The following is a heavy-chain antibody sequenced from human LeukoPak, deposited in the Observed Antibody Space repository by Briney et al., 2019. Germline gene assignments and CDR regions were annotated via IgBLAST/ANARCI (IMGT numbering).Heavy chain of an antibody. D-gene: IGHD2-2*01. Sequence: GGSLRLSCAASRYTLNSYAMHWVRQAPGKGLEYVSAISTNGGSTYYANSVKGRFTISRDNSKNTLYLQMGSVRAEDMAVYYCARWGSTSCYDYWGQGTLVTVSS. J-gene: IGHJ4*02. CDR1: RYTLNSYA. CDR3: ARWGSTSCYDY. CDR2: ISTNGGST. V-gene: IGHV3-64*01.